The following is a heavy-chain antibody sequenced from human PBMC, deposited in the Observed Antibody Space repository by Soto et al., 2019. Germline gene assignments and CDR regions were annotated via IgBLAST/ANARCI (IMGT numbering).Heavy chain of an antibody. Sequence: GGSLRLSCVASGFTFSTYWMSWVRQAPGKGLEWVSAISGSGGSTYYADSVKGRFTISRDNSKNTLYLQMNSLRAEDTAVYYCANRYNWNDGIVDYWGQGTLVTVSS. CDR1: GFTFSTYW. CDR2: ISGSGGST. V-gene: IGHV3-23*01. CDR3: ANRYNWNDGIVDY. J-gene: IGHJ4*02. D-gene: IGHD1-1*01.